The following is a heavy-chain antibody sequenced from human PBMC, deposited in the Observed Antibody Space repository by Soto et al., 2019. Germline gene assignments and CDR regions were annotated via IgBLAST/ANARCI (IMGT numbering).Heavy chain of an antibody. Sequence: QVLLQESGPGLVKPSQTLSLTCTVSGGSITSGGYYWSWIRQHPGEGLEWIGYVYSSGSTDYNTALKSQVTISLETSTNQFFLKLTSVTAADTAVYYCVSGRGSGGRLWGQGTLVTVSS. D-gene: IGHD2-15*01. CDR1: GGSITSGGYY. CDR2: VYSSGST. J-gene: IGHJ4*02. CDR3: VSGRGSGGRL. V-gene: IGHV4-31*01.